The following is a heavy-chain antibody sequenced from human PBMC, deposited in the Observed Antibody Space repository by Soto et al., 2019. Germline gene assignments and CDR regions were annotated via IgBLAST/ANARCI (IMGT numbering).Heavy chain of an antibody. V-gene: IGHV3-64*01. J-gene: IGHJ6*02. CDR1: GFTFSRYA. Sequence: PGGSLRLSCAASGFTFSRYAMHWVRQAPGKGLEYVSAIISNGGSTYYANSVKGRFTISRDNSKNTLNLQMGSLRAEDMAVYYCARGFQCSGGSCSALDIYYYYYSGMDVWGQGTTVTVSS. D-gene: IGHD2-15*01. CDR2: IISNGGST. CDR3: ARGFQCSGGSCSALDIYYYYYSGMDV.